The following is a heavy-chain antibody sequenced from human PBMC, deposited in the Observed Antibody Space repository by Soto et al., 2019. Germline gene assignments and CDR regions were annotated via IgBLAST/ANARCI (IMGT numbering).Heavy chain of an antibody. CDR2: IYYSGST. CDR1: GGSISSANYY. V-gene: IGHV4-30-4*01. Sequence: SETLSLTCTVSGGSISSANYYWSWIRQAPGKGLEWIGYIYYSGSTYYNPSLKSRVTISVDTSKNQFSLKLSSVTAADTAVYYCARAYGDYAEYFEHWGQGTQVTVSS. CDR3: ARAYGDYAEYFEH. J-gene: IGHJ1*01. D-gene: IGHD4-17*01.